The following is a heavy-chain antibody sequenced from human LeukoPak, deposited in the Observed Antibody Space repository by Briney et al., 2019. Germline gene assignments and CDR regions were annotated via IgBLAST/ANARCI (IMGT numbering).Heavy chain of an antibody. V-gene: IGHV3-48*01. CDR2: ISSSSSTI. Sequence: GGSLRLSCAASGFIFSNYSMNWVRQAPGKGLEWVSYISSSSSTIYYADSVKGRFTISRDNAKNSLYLQMNSLRAEDTAVYYCARQSYPNDYWGQGTLVTVSS. CDR1: GFIFSNYS. CDR3: ARQSYPNDY. J-gene: IGHJ4*02.